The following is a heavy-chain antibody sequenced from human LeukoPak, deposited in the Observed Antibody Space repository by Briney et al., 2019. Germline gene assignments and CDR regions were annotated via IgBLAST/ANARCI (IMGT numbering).Heavy chain of an antibody. D-gene: IGHD3-16*01. CDR3: ARDTIGIGLRLGEYTDY. CDR2: IYYSGST. Sequence: SETLSLTCTVSGGSISSYYWSWIRQPPGKGLEWIGYIYYSGSTNYNPSLKSRVTISVATSKNQFSLKLNSVTAADTAVYYCARDTIGIGLRLGEYTDYWGQGTLVTVSS. V-gene: IGHV4-59*12. CDR1: GGSISSYY. J-gene: IGHJ4*02.